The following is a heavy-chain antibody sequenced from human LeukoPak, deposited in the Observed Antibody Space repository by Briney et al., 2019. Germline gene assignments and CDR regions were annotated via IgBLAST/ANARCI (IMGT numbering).Heavy chain of an antibody. J-gene: IGHJ4*02. Sequence: SETLSLTCTVSGGSISSSSYYWGWIRQPPGKGLEWIGSIYYSGSTYYNPSLKSRATISVDTSKNQFSLKLSSVTAADTAVYYCARHEVAWKVFDYWGQGTLVTVSS. D-gene: IGHD1-1*01. CDR2: IYYSGST. CDR1: GGSISSSSYY. CDR3: ARHEVAWKVFDY. V-gene: IGHV4-39*01.